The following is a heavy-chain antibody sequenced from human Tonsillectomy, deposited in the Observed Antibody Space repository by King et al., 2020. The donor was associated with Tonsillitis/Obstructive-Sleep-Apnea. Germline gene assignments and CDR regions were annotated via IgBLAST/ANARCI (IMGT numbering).Heavy chain of an antibody. Sequence: DVQLVESGGGLVQPGGSLRLSCAASGFTFSSYAMSWVRQAPGKGLEWVSAISGSGGSTYYADSVKGRFTISRDNSKNTLYLQMNSLRAEDTAVYYCAKPTADCSSTSCYYGGFDPWGQGTLVTVSS. CDR1: GFTFSSYA. CDR3: AKPTADCSSTSCYYGGFDP. V-gene: IGHV3-23*04. CDR2: ISGSGGST. D-gene: IGHD2-2*01. J-gene: IGHJ5*02.